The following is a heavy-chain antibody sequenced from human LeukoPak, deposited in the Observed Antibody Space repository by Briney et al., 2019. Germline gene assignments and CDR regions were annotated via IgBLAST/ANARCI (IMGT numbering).Heavy chain of an antibody. V-gene: IGHV4-61*01. Sequence: PSETLSLTCTVSGYSISSGYYWSWIRQTPGKGLERIGYIYYSGSTNYNPSLKSRVTISVDTSKNQFSLKLSSVTAADTAVYYCARAVPPDGYHYWWYFDLWGRGTLVTVSS. D-gene: IGHD5-24*01. J-gene: IGHJ2*01. CDR1: GYSISSGYY. CDR3: ARAVPPDGYHYWWYFDL. CDR2: IYYSGST.